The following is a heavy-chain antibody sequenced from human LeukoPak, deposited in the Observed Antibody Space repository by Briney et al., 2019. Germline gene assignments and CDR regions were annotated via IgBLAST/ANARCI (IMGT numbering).Heavy chain of an antibody. Sequence: GGSLRLSCAASGFTFSSYDMHWVRPATGKGLEWVSAIGTAGDTYHPGSVKGRFTISRENAKNSLYLQMNSLRAGDTAVCYCARGVGYSGYEFLDYWGQGTLVTVSS. CDR3: ARGVGYSGYEFLDY. V-gene: IGHV3-13*01. CDR1: GFTFSSYD. D-gene: IGHD5-12*01. CDR2: IGTAGDT. J-gene: IGHJ4*02.